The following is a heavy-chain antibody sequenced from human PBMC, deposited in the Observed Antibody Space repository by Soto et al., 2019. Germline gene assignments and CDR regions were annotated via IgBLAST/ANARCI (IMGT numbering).Heavy chain of an antibody. J-gene: IGHJ4*02. CDR3: ARVGCSSIWCVTKFDL. Sequence: GGSLRLSCASSGFNFSFYAMHWVRQTPGKGLEWVAVISFDGNNIYYADSVRGRFTISRDSSSSMLYLQMNNLKPEDSAIYYCARVGCSSIWCVTKFDLWGQGTLVTVSS. CDR1: GFNFSFYA. CDR2: ISFDGNNI. V-gene: IGHV3-30-3*01. D-gene: IGHD2-2*01.